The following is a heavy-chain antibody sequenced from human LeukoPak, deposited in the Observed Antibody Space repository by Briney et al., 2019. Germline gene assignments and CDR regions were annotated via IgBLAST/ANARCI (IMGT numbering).Heavy chain of an antibody. J-gene: IGHJ5*02. Sequence: GASVKVSCKAAGGTFSSYAISWGRQAPGQGRKWMGVIIPIFRTANYAQKFQGRVTITTDESTSTAYMELSSLRSEDTSVYYCAIVVPAAMYRGLTGDWKGGWFDPWGQGTLVTVSS. CDR2: IIPIFRTA. D-gene: IGHD2-2*01. V-gene: IGHV1-69*05. CDR1: GGTFSSYA. CDR3: AIVVPAAMYRGLTGDWKGGWFDP.